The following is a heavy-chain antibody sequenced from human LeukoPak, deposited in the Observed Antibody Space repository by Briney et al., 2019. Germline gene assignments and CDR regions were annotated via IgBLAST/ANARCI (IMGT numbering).Heavy chain of an antibody. CDR2: ISYDGSNK. D-gene: IGHD3-10*01. Sequence: GGSLRLSCAASGFTFSSYAMHWVRQAPGKGLDCLAVISYDGSNKYYADSVKGRFTISRDNSKNTLYLQMNSLRAEDTAVYYCAALWFGELSWGQGTLVTVSS. J-gene: IGHJ4*02. CDR1: GFTFSSYA. CDR3: AALWFGELS. V-gene: IGHV3-30*04.